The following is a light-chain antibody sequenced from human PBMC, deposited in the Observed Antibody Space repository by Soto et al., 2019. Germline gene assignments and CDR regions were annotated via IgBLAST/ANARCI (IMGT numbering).Light chain of an antibody. CDR1: QGISSY. CDR3: QQYYSYPGIT. CDR2: AAS. V-gene: IGKV1-8*01. Sequence: AIRMTQSPSSFSASTGDRVTITCRASQGISSYLAWYQQKPGKAPKLLIYAASTLQSGVPSRFSGSGSGTDFTLTISCLQSEDFATYYCQQYYSYPGITFGPGNKVDIK. J-gene: IGKJ3*01.